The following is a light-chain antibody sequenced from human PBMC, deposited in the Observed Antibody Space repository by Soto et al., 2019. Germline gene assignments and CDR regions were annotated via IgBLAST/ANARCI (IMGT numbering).Light chain of an antibody. J-gene: IGKJ5*01. CDR1: PSVSSY. CDR2: DAS. V-gene: IGKV3-11*01. CDR3: QQRSNWPSIT. Sequence: EIVLTQSPATLSLSPGERATLSCRASPSVSSYLAWYQQKPGQAPRLLISDASNRATGIPVRFSGSGSGTDFTLTISSLEAEDSAVYYCQQRSNWPSITFGQGTRREIK.